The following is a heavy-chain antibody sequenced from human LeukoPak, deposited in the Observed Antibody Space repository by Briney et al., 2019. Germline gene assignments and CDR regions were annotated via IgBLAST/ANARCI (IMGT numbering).Heavy chain of an antibody. V-gene: IGHV3-21*01. CDR2: ISSSSSYI. CDR3: AREEQQLVPPRVGDAFDI. J-gene: IGHJ3*02. D-gene: IGHD6-13*01. CDR1: GFTFSSYS. Sequence: KSGGSLRLSCAASGFTFSSYSMNWARQAPGKGLEWVSSISSSSSYIYYADSVKGRFTISRDNAKNSLYLQMNSLRAEDTAVYYCAREEQQLVPPRVGDAFDIWGQGTMVTVSS.